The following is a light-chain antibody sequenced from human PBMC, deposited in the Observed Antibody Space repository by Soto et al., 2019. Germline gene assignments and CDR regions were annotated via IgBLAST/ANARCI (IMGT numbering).Light chain of an antibody. CDR1: QSISTW. J-gene: IGKJ4*01. Sequence: DIQMTQSPSTLSASVGDRVTITCRASQSISTWLAWYQQKPGKAPKLLIYKASSLEGGVPSRFSGSGSGTEFNITISRLQPDDFATYYCQQYKTYPLTFGGGTTVDIK. CDR2: KAS. V-gene: IGKV1-5*03. CDR3: QQYKTYPLT.